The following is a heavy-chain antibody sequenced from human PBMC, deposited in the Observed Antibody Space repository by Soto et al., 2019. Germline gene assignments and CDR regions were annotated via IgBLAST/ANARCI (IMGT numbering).Heavy chain of an antibody. CDR3: AKDVRPDGYWDLDY. J-gene: IGHJ4*02. CDR1: GFTFSSYA. V-gene: IGHV3-23*01. CDR2: ISGNGGGT. Sequence: GGSLRLSCAASGFTFSSYAMSWVRQAPGKGLEWVSAISGNGGGTFYADSVKGRFTISRDNSRNTLYLQLNSLRAEDTAVYYCAKDVRPDGYWDLDYWGQGTPVTVSS. D-gene: IGHD5-12*01.